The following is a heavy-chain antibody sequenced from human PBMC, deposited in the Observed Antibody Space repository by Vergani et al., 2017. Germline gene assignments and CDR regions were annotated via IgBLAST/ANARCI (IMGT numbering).Heavy chain of an antibody. CDR3: ARHPFHYYDSSGYQYYFDY. CDR2: IYHSGST. V-gene: IGHV4-38-2*02. CDR1: GDSISSGYY. D-gene: IGHD3-22*01. Sequence: QVQLQESGPGLVKPSETLSLTCTVSGDSISSGYYWGWIRQPPGKGLEWIGSIYHSGSTYYNPSLKSRVTISVDTSKNQFSLKLSSVTAADTAVYYCARHPFHYYDSSGYQYYFDYWGQGTLVTVSS. J-gene: IGHJ4*02.